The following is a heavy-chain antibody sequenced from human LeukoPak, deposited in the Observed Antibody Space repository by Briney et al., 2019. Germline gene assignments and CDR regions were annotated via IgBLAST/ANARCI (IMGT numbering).Heavy chain of an antibody. D-gene: IGHD4-17*01. V-gene: IGHV4-34*01. J-gene: IGHJ5*02. Sequence: SETLSLTCAVYGGSFSGYYWSWIRQPPGKGLEWIGEINHSGSTNYNPSLESRVTISVDTSKNQFSLKLSSVTAADTAVYYCARGVKTTVTNENWFDPWGQGTLVTVSS. CDR2: INHSGST. CDR3: ARGVKTTVTNENWFDP. CDR1: GGSFSGYY.